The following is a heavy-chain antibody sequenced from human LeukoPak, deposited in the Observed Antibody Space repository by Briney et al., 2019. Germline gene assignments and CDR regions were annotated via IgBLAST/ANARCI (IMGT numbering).Heavy chain of an antibody. Sequence: PGRSLRLSCAASGFTFSSYGMPWVRQAPGKGLEWVAVISYDGSNKYYADSVKGRFTISRDNSKNTLYLQMNSLRAEDTAVYYCAKVGYQLLSMDVWGQGTTVTVSS. D-gene: IGHD2-2*01. CDR3: AKVGYQLLSMDV. J-gene: IGHJ6*02. CDR2: ISYDGSNK. CDR1: GFTFSSYG. V-gene: IGHV3-30*18.